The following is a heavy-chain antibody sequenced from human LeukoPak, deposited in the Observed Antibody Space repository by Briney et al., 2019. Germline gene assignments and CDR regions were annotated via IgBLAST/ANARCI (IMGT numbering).Heavy chain of an antibody. V-gene: IGHV4-59*01. J-gene: IGHJ4*02. CDR1: GGSISSYY. Sequence: QPSETLSLTCTVSGGSISSYYWSWIRQPPGKGLEWIGYIYYSGSTNYNPSLKSRVTISVDTSKNQFSLKLSSVTAADTAVYYCARGGPLADYGDYEFYFDYWGQGTLVTVSS. CDR3: ARGGPLADYGDYEFYFDY. D-gene: IGHD4-17*01. CDR2: IYYSGST.